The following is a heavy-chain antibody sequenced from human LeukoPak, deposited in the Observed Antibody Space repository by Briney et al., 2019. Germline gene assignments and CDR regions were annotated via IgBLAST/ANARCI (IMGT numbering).Heavy chain of an antibody. CDR2: ISSSGSTI. CDR3: ANSVDTAGWFDP. V-gene: IGHV3-48*04. CDR1: GFTFSSYS. Sequence: PGGSLRLSCAASGFTFSSYSMNWVRQAPGKGLEWVSYISSSGSTIYYADSVKGRFTISRDNAKNSLYLQMNSLRAEDTAVYYCANSVDTAGWFDPWGQGTLVTVSS. D-gene: IGHD5-18*01. J-gene: IGHJ5*02.